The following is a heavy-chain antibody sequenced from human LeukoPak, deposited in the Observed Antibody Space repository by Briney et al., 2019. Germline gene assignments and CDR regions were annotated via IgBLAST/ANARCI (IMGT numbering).Heavy chain of an antibody. CDR2: IKFDGSEI. Sequence: GGCLRLSCAASGFSLSDYCMTWVRQAPAKGLECVGNIKFDGSEIYYLDSVRGRYSISRDNAKNSLYLQMNSLGVEDTAVYYCTRDLSHDSSGWGQGTLVTVSS. CDR1: GFSLSDYC. J-gene: IGHJ4*02. CDR3: TRDLSHDSSG. V-gene: IGHV3-7*01. D-gene: IGHD3-22*01.